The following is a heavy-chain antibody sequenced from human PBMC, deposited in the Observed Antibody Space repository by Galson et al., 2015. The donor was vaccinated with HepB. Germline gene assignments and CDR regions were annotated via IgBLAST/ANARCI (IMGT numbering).Heavy chain of an antibody. CDR2: ISGSGSGGRT. J-gene: IGHJ6*02. V-gene: IGHV3-23*01. CDR3: AKDDNEYGDYAVGQYSYYYGTDV. D-gene: IGHD4-17*01. Sequence: SLRLSCAASGITFSSYAMNWVRQAPGKGLEWVSVISGSGSGGRTYYADSVKGRFTISRDDSKNTLYLQMSSLRADDTAVYYCAKDDNEYGDYAVGQYSYYYGTDVWGQGTTVTVSS. CDR1: GITFSSYA.